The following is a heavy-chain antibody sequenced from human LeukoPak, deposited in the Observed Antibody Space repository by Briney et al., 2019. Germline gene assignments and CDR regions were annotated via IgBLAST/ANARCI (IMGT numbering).Heavy chain of an antibody. Sequence: SETLSLTCTVSGGSISSGSYYWSWIRQPAGKGLEWIGRIYTSGSTNYNPSLKSRVTISVDTSKNQFSLKLSSVTAADTAVYYCAREGYYGDYVIDYWGQGTLVTVSS. CDR2: IYTSGST. V-gene: IGHV4-61*02. J-gene: IGHJ4*02. CDR1: GGSISSGSYY. D-gene: IGHD4-17*01. CDR3: AREGYYGDYVIDY.